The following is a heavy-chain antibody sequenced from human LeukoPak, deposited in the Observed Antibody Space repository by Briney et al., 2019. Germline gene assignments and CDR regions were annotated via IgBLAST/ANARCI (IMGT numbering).Heavy chain of an antibody. CDR1: GGSISSYY. CDR3: ASFYCSGGSCYQYFSYYYMDV. CDR2: IYISGRT. Sequence: SETLSLTCTVSGGSISSYYWSWIRQPAGKGLEWIGRIYISGRTNYNPSLKSRVSMSVDTSKNQFSLKLNSVTAADTAVYYCASFYCSGGSCYQYFSYYYMDVWGKGTTVTISS. J-gene: IGHJ6*03. D-gene: IGHD2-15*01. V-gene: IGHV4-4*07.